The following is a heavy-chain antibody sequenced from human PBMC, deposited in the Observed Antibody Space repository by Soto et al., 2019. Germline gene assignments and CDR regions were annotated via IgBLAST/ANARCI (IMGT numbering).Heavy chain of an antibody. CDR2: IYYSGST. D-gene: IGHD3-3*01. CDR3: AREIRFFGVVNINWFDP. J-gene: IGHJ5*02. CDR1: GGSISSGGYY. Sequence: NPSETLSLTCTVSGGSISSGGYYWSWIRQHPGKGLEWIGYIYYSGSTYYNPSLKSRVTISVDTSKNQFSLKLSSVTAADTAVYYCAREIRFFGVVNINWFDPWGQGTLVTVSS. V-gene: IGHV4-31*03.